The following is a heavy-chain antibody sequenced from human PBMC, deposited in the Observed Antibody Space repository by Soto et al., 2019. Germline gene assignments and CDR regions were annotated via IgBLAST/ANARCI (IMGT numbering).Heavy chain of an antibody. Sequence: SETLSLTCTVSGGSISSYYWNWIRQPAGKGLEWIGRIYASGITNYNPSLKSRINMSIDTSKNQFSLKLSSVTAADTAVYYCASAPSKPGEPIWDVFDFWGQGTMVTVSS. CDR2: IYASGIT. D-gene: IGHD1-26*01. V-gene: IGHV4-4*07. CDR1: GGSISSYY. J-gene: IGHJ3*01. CDR3: ASAPSKPGEPIWDVFDF.